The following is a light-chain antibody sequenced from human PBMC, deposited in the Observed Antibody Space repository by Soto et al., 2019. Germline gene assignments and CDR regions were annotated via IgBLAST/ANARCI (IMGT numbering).Light chain of an antibody. CDR1: SSDVGAYNY. J-gene: IGLJ2*01. Sequence: QSALTQPASVSGSPGQSITISCTGTSSDVGAYNYVSWYQQHPGKAPKLMIHNVSDRPSGISNRFSGSKSGNTASLTISGIQTEDEADYYGSSYTTSRTVVFGGGTKVTVL. CDR3: SSYTTSRTVV. V-gene: IGLV2-14*03. CDR2: NVS.